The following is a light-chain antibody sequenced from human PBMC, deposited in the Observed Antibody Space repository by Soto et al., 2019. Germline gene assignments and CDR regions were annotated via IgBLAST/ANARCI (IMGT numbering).Light chain of an antibody. J-gene: IGLJ1*01. Sequence: QSVLTQPPSVSAAPGQKVTISCSGSSSNIGNNYVSWYQQLPGTAPKLLIYENNKRPSGIPDRFSGSKSGTSATLGITGLQTGDEADYYCGTWDSSLSPHYAFGTGTKVTVL. CDR1: SSNIGNNY. V-gene: IGLV1-51*02. CDR3: GTWDSSLSPHYA. CDR2: ENN.